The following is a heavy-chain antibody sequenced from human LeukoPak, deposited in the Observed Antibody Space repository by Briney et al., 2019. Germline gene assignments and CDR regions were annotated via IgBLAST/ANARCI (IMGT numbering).Heavy chain of an antibody. V-gene: IGHV3-23*01. J-gene: IGHJ6*02. CDR2: ISGSGGST. D-gene: IGHD5-18*01. Sequence: GGSLRLSCAASGFTFRNYGMSWVRQAPGKGPEWVSSISGSGGSTYYADSEKGRFTVSRDNSRNTLCLEMNSLRAEDTAVYYCAKLAVDTGMINYYYGMDVWGQGTTVTVSS. CDR1: GFTFRNYG. CDR3: AKLAVDTGMINYYYGMDV.